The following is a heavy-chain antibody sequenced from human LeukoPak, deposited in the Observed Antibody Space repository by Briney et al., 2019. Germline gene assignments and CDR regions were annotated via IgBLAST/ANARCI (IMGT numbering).Heavy chain of an antibody. D-gene: IGHD2-15*01. Sequence: PGGSLRLSCKGSGYSFTSYWIGWVRQMPGKGLEWMGIIYPGDSDIRYSPSFQGQVTISADKSISTAYLQWSSLKASDTAMYYCARQSSDGYCSGGSCYHPDAFDIWGQGTMVTVSS. CDR3: ARQSSDGYCSGGSCYHPDAFDI. CDR2: IYPGDSDI. J-gene: IGHJ3*02. V-gene: IGHV5-51*01. CDR1: GYSFTSYW.